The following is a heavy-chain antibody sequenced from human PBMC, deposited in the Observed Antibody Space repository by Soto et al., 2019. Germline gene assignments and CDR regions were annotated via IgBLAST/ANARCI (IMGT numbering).Heavy chain of an antibody. Sequence: ASVKVSCKVSGYALNELSMHWVGQAPGKGLEWMGGFDPEDGETIYAQKFQGRVTMTEDTSTDTAYMELSSLRSADTAVYYCATGDNWNYPSGWGQGTLVTVSS. CDR3: ATGDNWNYPSG. J-gene: IGHJ4*02. CDR2: FDPEDGET. V-gene: IGHV1-24*01. CDR1: GYALNELS. D-gene: IGHD1-7*01.